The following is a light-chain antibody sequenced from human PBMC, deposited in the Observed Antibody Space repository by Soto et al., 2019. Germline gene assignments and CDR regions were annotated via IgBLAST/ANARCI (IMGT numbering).Light chain of an antibody. CDR3: QYYGSSPWT. V-gene: IGKV3-20*01. Sequence: EIVLTQSPGTLSLSPGERATLSCRASQSFSSSFLAWYQQKLGQAPRLLIFAASNRATGIPDRFSGSGSGTDFTLTISRLESEDFAVYYCQYYGSSPWTFGQGTKVEIK. J-gene: IGKJ1*01. CDR1: QSFSSSF. CDR2: AAS.